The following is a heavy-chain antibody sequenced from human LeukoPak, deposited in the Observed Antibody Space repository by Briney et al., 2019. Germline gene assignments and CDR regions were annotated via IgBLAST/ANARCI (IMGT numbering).Heavy chain of an antibody. CDR1: GYTFTSYG. CDR3: ARDQEARLLWFGDLQP. CDR2: ISGYNGKT. J-gene: IGHJ5*02. V-gene: IGHV1-18*01. Sequence: GASVKVSCKTSGYTFTSYGISWVRQAPGQGLEWMGWISGYNGKTNYAQNLQGRVTMTTDTSTSTAYMELRSLKSNDTAVYYCARDQEARLLWFGDLQPWGQGTLVTVSS. D-gene: IGHD3-10*01.